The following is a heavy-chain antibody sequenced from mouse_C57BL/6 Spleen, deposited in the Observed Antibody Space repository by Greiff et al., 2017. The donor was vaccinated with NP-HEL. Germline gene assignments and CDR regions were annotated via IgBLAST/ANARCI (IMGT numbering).Heavy chain of an antibody. J-gene: IGHJ2*01. CDR3: ARRGYYNYFDY. D-gene: IGHD2-12*01. V-gene: IGHV1-52*01. CDR2: IDPSDSET. Sequence: QVHVKQSGAELVRPGSSVKLSCKASGYTFTSYWMHWVKQRPIQGLEWIGNIDPSDSETHYNQKFKDKATLTVDKSSSTAYMQLSSLTSEDSAVYYCARRGYYNYFDYWGQGTTLTVSS. CDR1: GYTFTSYW.